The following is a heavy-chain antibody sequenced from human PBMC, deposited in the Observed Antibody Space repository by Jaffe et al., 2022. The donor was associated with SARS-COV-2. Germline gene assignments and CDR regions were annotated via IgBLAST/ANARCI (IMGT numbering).Heavy chain of an antibody. CDR2: ITGSGART. J-gene: IGHJ4*02. CDR1: GFTFSTYA. D-gene: IGHD3-3*01. Sequence: EVQLLESGGGLVQPGGSLRLSCAASGFTFSTYAMTWVRQAPGKGLQWVSTITGSGARTHYTDSVKGRFTISRDNSKNTLYLQMNSLRAEDTAVYYCAKGFDFWNKMGIDYWGQGTLVTVSS. V-gene: IGHV3-23*01. CDR3: AKGFDFWNKMGIDY.